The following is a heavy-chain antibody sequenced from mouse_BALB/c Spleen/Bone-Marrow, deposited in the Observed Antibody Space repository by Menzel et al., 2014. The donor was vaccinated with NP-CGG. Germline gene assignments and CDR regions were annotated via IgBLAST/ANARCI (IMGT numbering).Heavy chain of an antibody. Sequence: EVKLVESGGGLVKPGGSLKLSCAASGFAFSTYDMSGFARLRRRGWSGSQPLVVVVVTPTIQTVKGRFTVSRDNVRNTLYLQMSSLRSEDTALYYCARLDGYPHWYFDVWGAGTTVTVSS. CDR2: LVVVVVTP. CDR1: GFAFSTYD. D-gene: IGHD2-3*01. V-gene: IGHV5-9*02. CDR3: ARLDGYPHWYFDV. J-gene: IGHJ1*01.